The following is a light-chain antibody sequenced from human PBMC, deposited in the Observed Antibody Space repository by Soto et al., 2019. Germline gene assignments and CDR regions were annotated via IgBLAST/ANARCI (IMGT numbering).Light chain of an antibody. CDR2: GAS. Sequence: EIVMTQSPATLSVSPGARATLSCRASQSVSTNLAWYQQKPGQAPRLLIYGASIWATGIPARFSGSGSGTEFTLTISSLQSGDFAVYYCQQYNNWPRTFGQGTKLEIK. CDR1: QSVSTN. V-gene: IGKV3-15*01. CDR3: QQYNNWPRT. J-gene: IGKJ2*02.